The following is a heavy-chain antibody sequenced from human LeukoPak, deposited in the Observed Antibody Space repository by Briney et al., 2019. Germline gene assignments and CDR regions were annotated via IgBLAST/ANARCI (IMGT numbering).Heavy chain of an antibody. CDR1: GYSFTSYW. Sequence: GESLKISCKGSGYSFTSYWISWVRQLPGKGLEWMERIDPDSYTNYSPSFQGHVTISADRSISTAYLQWSSLQASDTAIYYCARHSESYASSDYWGQGTLVTVSS. CDR3: ARHSESYASSDY. J-gene: IGHJ4*02. D-gene: IGHD3-16*01. V-gene: IGHV5-10-1*01. CDR2: IDPDSYT.